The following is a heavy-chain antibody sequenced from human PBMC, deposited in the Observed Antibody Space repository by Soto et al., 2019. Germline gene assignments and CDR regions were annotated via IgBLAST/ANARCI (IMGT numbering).Heavy chain of an antibody. J-gene: IGHJ5*02. CDR1: GGSISSYY. V-gene: IGHV4-59*01. CDR2: IYYSGST. Sequence: PSETLSLTCTVSGGSISSYYWSWIRQPPGKGLEWIGYIYYSGSTNYNPSLKSRVTISVDTSKNQFSLKLSSVTAADTAVYYCARERVLRFLEWPGWFDPSGQGTLVTVSS. CDR3: ARERVLRFLEWPGWFDP. D-gene: IGHD3-3*01.